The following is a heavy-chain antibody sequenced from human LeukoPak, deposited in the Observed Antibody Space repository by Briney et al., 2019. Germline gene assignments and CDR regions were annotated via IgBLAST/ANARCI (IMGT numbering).Heavy chain of an antibody. Sequence: GGSLRLSCAASGFTFSSYWMHWVRQVPGKGLVWVSRIYSDGSITSYADFVKGRFTISRDNAKNTLYLQLNSLRAEDTAVYYCARSPVAEVDYFDYWGQGTLVTVSS. J-gene: IGHJ4*02. CDR1: GFTFSSYW. D-gene: IGHD6-19*01. CDR3: ARSPVAEVDYFDY. CDR2: IYSDGSIT. V-gene: IGHV3-74*01.